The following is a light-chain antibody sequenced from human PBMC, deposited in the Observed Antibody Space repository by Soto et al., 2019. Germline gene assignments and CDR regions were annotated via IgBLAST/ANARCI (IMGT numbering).Light chain of an antibody. CDR2: DVT. CDR3: CSFAGSYTFWV. Sequence: QSALTQPRSVSGSPGQSVTISCTGTSSDVGDYNYVSWYQQYPGKAPKLVINDVTKRPSGVPDRFSGSKSGNTASLTISGLQAEDEADYYCCSFAGSYTFWVFGGGTKVTVL. V-gene: IGLV2-11*01. CDR1: SSDVGDYNY. J-gene: IGLJ3*02.